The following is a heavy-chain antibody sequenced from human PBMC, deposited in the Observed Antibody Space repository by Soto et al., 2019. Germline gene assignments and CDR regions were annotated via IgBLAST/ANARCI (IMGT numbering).Heavy chain of an antibody. Sequence: SETLSLTCSVSGGSINSKSYFWGWIRQTPGKGLEWIASINYVGKTYYSPSLKSRLAISVDTSKNQFSLRLSSVTAADTAVYYCARDRYGGFGYWGLGTLVTVSS. CDR2: INYVGKT. CDR3: ARDRYGGFGY. D-gene: IGHD3-9*01. J-gene: IGHJ4*02. V-gene: IGHV4-39*02. CDR1: GGSINSKSYF.